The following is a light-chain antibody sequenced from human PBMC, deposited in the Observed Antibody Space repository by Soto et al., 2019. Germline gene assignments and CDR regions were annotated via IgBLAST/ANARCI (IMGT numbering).Light chain of an antibody. V-gene: IGKV1-12*01. Sequence: DVQMTQSPSSVSASVGDRVTITCRANQDINTWLAWYQQKPGKAPKLLMHSASTLHSGVPSRFSGSGSGTDFSLTISSLQPEDFATYYCQQANSFPITFGQGTRLEIK. J-gene: IGKJ5*01. CDR2: SAS. CDR1: QDINTW. CDR3: QQANSFPIT.